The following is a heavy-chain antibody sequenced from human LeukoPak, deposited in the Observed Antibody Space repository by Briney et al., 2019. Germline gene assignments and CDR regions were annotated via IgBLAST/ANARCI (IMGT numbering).Heavy chain of an antibody. Sequence: PSETLSLTCTVSGGSISSYYWSWLRQPAGKGLEWIGRIYTSGSTNYNPSRKSRVTMSVGTSKNQFSLKLSSVTAADTAVYYCARDVGYCSSTSCYNWFDPWGQGTLVTVSS. CDR2: IYTSGST. CDR3: ARDVGYCSSTSCYNWFDP. J-gene: IGHJ5*02. V-gene: IGHV4-4*07. CDR1: GGSISSYY. D-gene: IGHD2-2*01.